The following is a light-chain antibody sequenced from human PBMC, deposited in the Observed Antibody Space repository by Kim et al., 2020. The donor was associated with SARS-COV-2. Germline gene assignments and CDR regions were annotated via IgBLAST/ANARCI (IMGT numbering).Light chain of an antibody. CDR1: QTISSS. J-gene: IGKJ1*01. Sequence: DIQMTQSPSTLSASVGDRATISCRASQTISSSLAWYQQKVGKAPKLLIYKASSVETGVPSRFSGSGSGTEFTLTISSLQPDDFATYYCHQHDAYPWTFGQGPKLEI. V-gene: IGKV1-5*03. CDR2: KAS. CDR3: HQHDAYPWT.